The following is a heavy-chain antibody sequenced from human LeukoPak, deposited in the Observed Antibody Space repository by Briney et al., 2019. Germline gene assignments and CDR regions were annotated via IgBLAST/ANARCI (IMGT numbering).Heavy chain of an antibody. Sequence: PSETLSLTCAVYGGSITGYYWSWIRQTPGRGLEWVGKIHYTGATSYNPSLKSRATISTDTSKNQFSLRLNSVTAADTAVYYCARGNILTGYCFDFWGQGALVTVSS. D-gene: IGHD3-9*01. J-gene: IGHJ4*02. V-gene: IGHV4-34*01. CDR3: ARGNILTGYCFDF. CDR2: IHYTGAT. CDR1: GGSITGYY.